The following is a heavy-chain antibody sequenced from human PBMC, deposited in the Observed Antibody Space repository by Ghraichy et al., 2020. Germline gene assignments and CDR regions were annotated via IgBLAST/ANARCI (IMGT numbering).Heavy chain of an antibody. V-gene: IGHV4-61*01. J-gene: IGHJ4*02. CDR2: IYYSGST. CDR1: GGSVSSGSYY. Sequence: SETLSLTCTVSGGSVSSGSYYWSWIRQPPGKGLEWIGYIYYSGSTNYNPSLKSRVTISVDTSKNQFSLKLSSVTAADTAVYYCARRRDGYNYDYWGQGTLVTVSS. D-gene: IGHD5-24*01. CDR3: ARRRDGYNYDY.